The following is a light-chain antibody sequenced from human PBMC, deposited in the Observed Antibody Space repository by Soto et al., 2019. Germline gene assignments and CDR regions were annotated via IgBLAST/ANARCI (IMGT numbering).Light chain of an antibody. V-gene: IGKV1-5*03. Sequence: DIQMTQSPSTLSGSVGARVTITCRASQTISSWLAWYQQKPGKAPKLLIYKASTLKSGVPSRFSGSGSGTEFTLTISSLQPDDFATYYCQQYNSYPRTFGQGTKVDIK. CDR1: QTISSW. J-gene: IGKJ1*01. CDR3: QQYNSYPRT. CDR2: KAS.